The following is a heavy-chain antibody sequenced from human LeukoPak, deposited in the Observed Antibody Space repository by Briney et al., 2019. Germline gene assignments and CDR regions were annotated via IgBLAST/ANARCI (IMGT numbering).Heavy chain of an antibody. CDR1: GGSFSGYY. CDR2: INHSGST. D-gene: IGHD3-3*01. CDR3: ARGGGYYDFWSGYEYYYYYHMDV. V-gene: IGHV4-34*01. J-gene: IGHJ6*03. Sequence: PSETLSLTCAVYGGSFSGYYWSWLRQPPGKGLEWIGEINHSGSTNYNPSLKRRVTISVDTSKNQFSLKLSSVTAADTAVYYCARGGGYYDFWSGYEYYYYYHMDVWGKGTTVTVSS.